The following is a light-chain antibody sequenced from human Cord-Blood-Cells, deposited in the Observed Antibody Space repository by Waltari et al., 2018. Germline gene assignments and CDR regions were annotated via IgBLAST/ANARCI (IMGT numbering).Light chain of an antibody. J-gene: IGLJ2*01. CDR1: ISNIRAGYE. CDR2: GNS. CDR3: QSYDSSLSGPVV. V-gene: IGLV1-40*01. Sequence: QSVLTQPPSVSGAPGHRVTISCTGSISNIRAGYEVHWSQHVPGTAPKLPLYGNSNRPSGVPDRFSGSKSGTSASLAITGLQAEDEADYYCQSYDSSLSGPVVFGGGTKLTVL.